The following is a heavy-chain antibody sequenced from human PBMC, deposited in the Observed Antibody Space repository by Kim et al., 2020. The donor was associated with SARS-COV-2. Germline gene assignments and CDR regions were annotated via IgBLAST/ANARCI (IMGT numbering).Heavy chain of an antibody. V-gene: IGHV3-66*01. CDR2: IYSGGST. Sequence: GGSLRLSCATSGFTVSSYYMSWVRQAPGKGLEWVSVIYSGGSTYYAAAVEGSLTITRDNTRNTLHLHIISRMTADTAGYYCSAEKPPYGSESSYINYYYG. J-gene: IGHJ6*01. D-gene: IGHD3-10*01. CDR1: GFTVSSYY. CDR3: SAEKPPYGSESSYINYYYG.